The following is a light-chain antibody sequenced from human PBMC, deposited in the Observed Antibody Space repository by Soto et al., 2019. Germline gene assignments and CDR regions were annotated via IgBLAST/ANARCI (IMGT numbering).Light chain of an antibody. V-gene: IGKV3-20*01. Sequence: EIVLTQSPGTLSLSPGESATLSCRASQTVSRSDFVWYQQKPGQAPRLLIYGASARAPGIPDRFSGTGSGTESTLTISRLEPEDFSVYFCQHFDSSPTFGGGTKVDIK. J-gene: IGKJ4*01. CDR2: GAS. CDR3: QHFDSSPT. CDR1: QTVSRSD.